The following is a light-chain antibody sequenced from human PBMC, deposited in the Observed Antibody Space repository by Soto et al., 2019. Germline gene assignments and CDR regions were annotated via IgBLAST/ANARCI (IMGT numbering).Light chain of an antibody. Sequence: EIVLTQSPATLSLSPGERATLSCRASQSVGSYLTWYQLKPGQAPRVLIYDASNRATGIPARFSGSGSGTDFTLIINSLEPEDSAVYYCQHQYNWPYTFGQGTKLEIK. J-gene: IGKJ2*01. CDR3: QHQYNWPYT. V-gene: IGKV3-11*01. CDR1: QSVGSY. CDR2: DAS.